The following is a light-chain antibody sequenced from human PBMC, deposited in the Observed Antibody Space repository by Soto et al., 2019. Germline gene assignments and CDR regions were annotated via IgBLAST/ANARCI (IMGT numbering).Light chain of an antibody. Sequence: IQMTPSPSSLSASVGDRVTITCRASQGIRNDLVWYQQKPGKALKRLVYAASSLQSGVPSRFSGSGSGTDFTLTISRLEPEDFAVYYCQQYGSLSWTFGQGTKVDIK. J-gene: IGKJ1*01. CDR3: QQYGSLSWT. CDR2: AAS. CDR1: QGIRND. V-gene: IGKV1-17*01.